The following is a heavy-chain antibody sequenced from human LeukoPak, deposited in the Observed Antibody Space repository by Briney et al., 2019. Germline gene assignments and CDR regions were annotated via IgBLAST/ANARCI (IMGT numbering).Heavy chain of an antibody. CDR3: ARGREYYGPRGHFDY. CDR2: ISYDGSNK. J-gene: IGHJ4*02. CDR1: GFTFSSYA. D-gene: IGHD3-10*01. Sequence: PGRSLRLSCAASGFTFSSYAMHWVRQAPGKGLEWVAVISYDGSNKYYADSVKGRFTISRDNSKNTLYLQMNSLRAEDTAVYYCARGREYYGPRGHFDYWGQGTLVTVSS. V-gene: IGHV3-30*04.